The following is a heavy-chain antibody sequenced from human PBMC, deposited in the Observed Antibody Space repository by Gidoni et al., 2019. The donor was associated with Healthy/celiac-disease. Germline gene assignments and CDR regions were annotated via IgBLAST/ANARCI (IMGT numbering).Heavy chain of an antibody. CDR1: GFTFSSYA. D-gene: IGHD1-26*01. CDR2: ISYDGSNK. CDR3: ARETLGATTLLDY. V-gene: IGHV3-30-3*01. J-gene: IGHJ4*02. Sequence: QVQLVESGGGVVQPGRSLRLSCAASGFTFSSYAMHWVRQAPGKGLEWVAVISYDGSNKYYADSVKGRFTISRDNSKNTLYLQMNSLRAEDTAVYYCARETLGATTLLDYWGQGTLVTVSS.